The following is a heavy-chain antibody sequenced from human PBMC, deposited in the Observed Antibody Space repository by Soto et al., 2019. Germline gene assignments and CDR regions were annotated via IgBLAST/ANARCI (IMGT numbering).Heavy chain of an antibody. CDR3: ARDRLLSGYDSSGRDFDY. J-gene: IGHJ4*02. CDR1: GYTFTSYG. Sequence: ASVKVSCKASGYTFTSYGISWVRQAPGQGLEWMGWISAYNGNTNYAQKLQGRVTMTTDTSTSTAYMELRSLRSDDTAVYYCARDRLLSGYDSSGRDFDYWGQGNLVTVSS. V-gene: IGHV1-18*01. D-gene: IGHD3-22*01. CDR2: ISAYNGNT.